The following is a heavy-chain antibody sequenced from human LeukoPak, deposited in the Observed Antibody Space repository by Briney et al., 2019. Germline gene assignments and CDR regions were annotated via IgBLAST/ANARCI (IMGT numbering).Heavy chain of an antibody. V-gene: IGHV3-11*01. D-gene: IGHD3-9*01. CDR3: ARDLSKRDFDWLPPNDAFDI. CDR2: ISSSGSTI. CDR1: GFTFSDYY. J-gene: IGHJ3*02. Sequence: GGSLRLSCAASGFTFSDYYMSWIRQAPGKGLEWVSYISSSGSTIYYADSVKGRFTISRDNAKNSLYLQMNSLRAEDTAVYYCARDLSKRDFDWLPPNDAFDIWGQGTMITVSS.